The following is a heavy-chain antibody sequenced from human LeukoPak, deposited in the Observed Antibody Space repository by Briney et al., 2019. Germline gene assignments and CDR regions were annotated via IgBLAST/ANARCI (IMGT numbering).Heavy chain of an antibody. D-gene: IGHD4-11*01. Sequence: GGSLRLSCAASGFTFSSYIMNWVRQAPGKGLEWVSSISSSSSYIYYADSVKGRFTISRDNAKNSLYLQMNSLRAEDTAVYYCASTPGPTVPFDYWGQGTLVTVSS. J-gene: IGHJ4*02. CDR1: GFTFSSYI. CDR2: ISSSSSYI. CDR3: ASTPGPTVPFDY. V-gene: IGHV3-21*01.